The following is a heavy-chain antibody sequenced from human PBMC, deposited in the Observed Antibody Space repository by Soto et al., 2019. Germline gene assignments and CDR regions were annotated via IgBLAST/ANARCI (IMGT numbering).Heavy chain of an antibody. Sequence: ASETLSLTCTVSGYSIRNGYYWGWIRQPPGKGLEWIGTIYHSGSTYYNPSLKSRVTISVDASENHFSLKLSSVTAADTAVYYCARLGYYDFWSGYYYYYGMDVWGQGTTVTVSS. CDR2: IYHSGST. CDR1: GYSIRNGYY. D-gene: IGHD3-3*01. V-gene: IGHV4-38-2*02. J-gene: IGHJ6*02. CDR3: ARLGYYDFWSGYYYYYGMDV.